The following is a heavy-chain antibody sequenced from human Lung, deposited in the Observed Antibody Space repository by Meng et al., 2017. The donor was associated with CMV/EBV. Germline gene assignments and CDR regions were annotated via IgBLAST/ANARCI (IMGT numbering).Heavy chain of an antibody. V-gene: IGHV4-59*01. D-gene: IGHD1-1*01. CDR2: VSDSGSA. CDR1: RASISSFY. Sequence: SXTXSLXCTISRASISSFYWSWIRQPPGKGLQWIGYVSDSGSAKYNPSLESRGTISRDRSRNQFYPNLNSVTAADTAMYFCARGTGTTQHYFDYLGQGMLVTVSS. J-gene: IGHJ4*02. CDR3: ARGTGTTQHYFDY.